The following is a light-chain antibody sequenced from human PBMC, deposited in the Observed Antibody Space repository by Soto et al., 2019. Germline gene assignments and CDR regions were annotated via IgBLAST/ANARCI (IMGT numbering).Light chain of an antibody. V-gene: IGKV1-5*01. Sequence: DLQMTQSPSTLSESVGASVTITCRASQNIRNWLAWYQQKPGKAPKLLINVASTLQSGVPSRFSGSGSGTEFSLSIHSLQSEEFAVYFCQQYNDWPITVGQGTRLEIK. CDR2: VAS. CDR1: QNIRNW. CDR3: QQYNDWPIT. J-gene: IGKJ5*01.